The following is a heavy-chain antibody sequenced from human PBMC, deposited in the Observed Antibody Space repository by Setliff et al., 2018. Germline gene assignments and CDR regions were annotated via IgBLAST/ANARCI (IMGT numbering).Heavy chain of an antibody. CDR1: GGSVNSHY. V-gene: IGHV4-59*02. CDR2: IFYSGDT. Sequence: SETLSLTCTVSGGSVNSHYWSWIRQPPGKGLEWIGFIFYSGDTKPNPSLKSRVTMSVDTSKNQFSLRLTSVTAADTAVYYCARDRTFYGSGTYTRWFDYWGQGT. J-gene: IGHJ4*02. CDR3: ARDRTFYGSGTYTRWFDY. D-gene: IGHD3-10*01.